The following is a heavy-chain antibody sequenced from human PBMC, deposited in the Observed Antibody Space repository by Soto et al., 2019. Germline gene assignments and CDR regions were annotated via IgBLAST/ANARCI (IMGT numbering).Heavy chain of an antibody. Sequence: ASVKVSCKASGGTFSSYAISWVRQAPGQGLEWLGWINPNSGDTIYAQKFQDRVTMTCDTSVSAAYLELSSLSSDDTAVYYCARSRVPSQFFDYWGQGTLVTVSS. D-gene: IGHD2-2*01. CDR1: GGTFSSYA. V-gene: IGHV1-2*02. CDR3: ARSRVPSQFFDY. CDR2: INPNSGDT. J-gene: IGHJ4*02.